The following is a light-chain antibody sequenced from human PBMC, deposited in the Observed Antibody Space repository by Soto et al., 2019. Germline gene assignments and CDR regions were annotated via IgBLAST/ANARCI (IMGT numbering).Light chain of an antibody. Sequence: QSALTQPASVSGSPGHSITISCTGTSSDVGDFDYVSWYQQHPGKAPKLMIYEVSHRPSGVSNRFSGSKSGNTAYLTISRLQAEDEAHYYCSSYSINTLDVFGTGTKLTVL. CDR1: SSDVGDFDY. CDR3: SSYSINTLDV. J-gene: IGLJ1*01. V-gene: IGLV2-14*01. CDR2: EVS.